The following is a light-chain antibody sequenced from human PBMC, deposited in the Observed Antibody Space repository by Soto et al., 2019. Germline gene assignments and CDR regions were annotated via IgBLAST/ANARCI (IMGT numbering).Light chain of an antibody. V-gene: IGLV1-44*01. CDR2: YNN. J-gene: IGLJ2*01. CDR3: EAWDDSLNGFVV. Sequence: QSVLTQPPSASGTPGQRVTISCSGSSSNIGSNTVNWYQQLPGTAPKLLIYYNNQRPSGVPDRFSGSKSGTSASLAISGLHSEDEADYYCEAWDDSLNGFVVFGGGTKVTVL. CDR1: SSNIGSNT.